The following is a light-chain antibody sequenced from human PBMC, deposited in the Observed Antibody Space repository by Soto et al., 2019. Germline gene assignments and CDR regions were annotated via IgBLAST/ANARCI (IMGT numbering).Light chain of an antibody. V-gene: IGLV2-14*01. Sequence: QSALTQPASVSGSPGQSITISCTGTSSDVGGYKYVSWYQQHPGKAPKLMIYEVSNRPSGVSYRFSASKSAFTASLTISGLQAEDEAHYYCSSYTTSYFYVFGPGTQLTVL. CDR2: EVS. J-gene: IGLJ1*01. CDR3: SSYTTSYFYV. CDR1: SSDVGGYKY.